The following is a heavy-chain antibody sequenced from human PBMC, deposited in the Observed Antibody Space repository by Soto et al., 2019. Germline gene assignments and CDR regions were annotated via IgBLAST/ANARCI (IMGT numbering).Heavy chain of an antibody. CDR2: IYYSGNT. V-gene: IGHV4-31*03. D-gene: IGHD3-22*01. J-gene: IGHJ4*02. Sequence: QVQLQESGPGLAKPSQTLSLTGTVSGGSINSGNYFWSWIRQHPGKGLEWMGNIYYSGNTYYNPTLASRLTMSVEPSKNQFSLKLSSVTAADMAVYYGASRNFYESAAYYRYWCQGTQVIVSS. CDR1: GGSINSGNYF. CDR3: ASRNFYESAAYYRY.